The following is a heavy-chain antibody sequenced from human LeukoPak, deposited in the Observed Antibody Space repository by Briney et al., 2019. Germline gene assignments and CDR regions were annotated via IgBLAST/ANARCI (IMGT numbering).Heavy chain of an antibody. J-gene: IGHJ4*02. V-gene: IGHV4-61*02. CDR2: IYTSGST. D-gene: IGHD6-13*01. CDR3: ASSYSSSWYRARGYFDY. CDR1: GGSISSGSYY. Sequence: SQTLSLTRTVSGGSISSGSYYWSWIRQPAGKGLEWIGRIYTSGSTNYNPSLKSRVTISVDTSKNQFSLKLSSVTAADTAVYYCASSYSSSWYRARGYFDYWGQGTLVTVSS.